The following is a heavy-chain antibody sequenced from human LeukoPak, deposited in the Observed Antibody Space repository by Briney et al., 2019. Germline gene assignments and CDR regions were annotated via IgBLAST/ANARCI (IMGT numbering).Heavy chain of an antibody. CDR3: ASEHPGYCSGDSCYNDDAFDI. V-gene: IGHV4-4*07. CDR1: GGSISSYY. D-gene: IGHD2-15*01. J-gene: IGHJ3*02. CDR2: IYTSGST. Sequence: SETLSLTCTVSGGSISSYYWSWIRQPAGKGLEWIGRIYTSGSTNYNPSLKSRVTMSVDTSKNQFSLKLSSVTAADTAVYYCASEHPGYCSGDSCYNDDAFDIWGQGTMVTVSS.